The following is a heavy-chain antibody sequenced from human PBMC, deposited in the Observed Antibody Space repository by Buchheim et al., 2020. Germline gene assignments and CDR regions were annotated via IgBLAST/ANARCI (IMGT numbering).Heavy chain of an antibody. J-gene: IGHJ6*02. V-gene: IGHV3-66*01. CDR2: IYSGGST. CDR3: ARDDIVLVPAARFSYYYYGMDV. D-gene: IGHD2-2*01. CDR1: GFTVSSNY. Sequence: EVQLVESGGGLVQPGGSLRLSCAASGFTVSSNYMSWVRQAPGKGLEWVSVIYSGGSTYYADSVKGRFTISRDNSKNTLYLQMNSLRAEDTAVYYCARDDIVLVPAARFSYYYYGMDVWGQGTT.